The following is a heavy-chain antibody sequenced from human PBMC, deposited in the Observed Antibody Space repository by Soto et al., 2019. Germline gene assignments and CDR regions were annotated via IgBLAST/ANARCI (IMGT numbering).Heavy chain of an antibody. CDR3: AREVHWSLKAYHY. CDR1: GFTFSSYA. J-gene: IGHJ4*02. V-gene: IGHV3-23*01. D-gene: IGHD3-16*01. Sequence: EVQLLESGGGLVQPGGSLRLSCAVSGFTFSSYAMSWVRQAPGQGLEWVSAISGSGGSTYYLGSVKGRFTISRDNSKNTLYLQMNSLRGEDTAVYYCAREVHWSLKAYHYWGQGTLVTVSS. CDR2: ISGSGGST.